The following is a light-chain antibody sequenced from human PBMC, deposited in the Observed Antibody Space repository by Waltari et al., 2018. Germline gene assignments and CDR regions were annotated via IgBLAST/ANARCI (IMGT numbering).Light chain of an antibody. CDR1: TSDHGNYDL. V-gene: IGLV2-23*02. CDR2: EVI. CDR3: CSYAGRGTYV. J-gene: IGLJ1*01. Sequence: QSALTHPASVSGTPGQSITITCTGTTSDHGNYDLFFWYQHHPGKAPKLLICEVIKRPSGVSSRFSGSKSGSTASLIISGLQPDDEADYYCCSYAGRGTYVFGSGTKVTVL.